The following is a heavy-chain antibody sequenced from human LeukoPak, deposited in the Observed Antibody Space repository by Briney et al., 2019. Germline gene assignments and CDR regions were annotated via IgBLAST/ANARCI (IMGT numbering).Heavy chain of an antibody. J-gene: IGHJ4*02. CDR2: IIPIFGTA. Sequence: ASVKVSCKASGGTFSSYAISWVRQAPGQGLEWIGGIIPIFGTANYAQKFQGRVTITTDESTSTAYMELSSLRSEDPAVYYCARGGAYCSRGSCSSLDCWSQGTLVTVST. CDR1: GGTFSSYA. D-gene: IGHD2-15*01. V-gene: IGHV1-69*05. CDR3: ARGGAYCSRGSCSSLDC.